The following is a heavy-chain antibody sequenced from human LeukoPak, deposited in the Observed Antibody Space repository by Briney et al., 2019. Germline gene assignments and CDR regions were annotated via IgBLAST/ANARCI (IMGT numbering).Heavy chain of an antibody. Sequence: GGSLRLSCAASGFTFSSYDMHWVRQATGKGLEWVSAIGTAGDTYYPGSVKGRFTISRENAKNSLYLQMNSLRAGDTAVYYCARGKKRYTTYYDYVWGSYRPSGGFDYWGQGALVTVSS. D-gene: IGHD3-16*02. CDR3: ARGKKRYTTYYDYVWGSYRPSGGFDY. V-gene: IGHV3-13*01. CDR1: GFTFSSYD. CDR2: IGTAGDT. J-gene: IGHJ4*02.